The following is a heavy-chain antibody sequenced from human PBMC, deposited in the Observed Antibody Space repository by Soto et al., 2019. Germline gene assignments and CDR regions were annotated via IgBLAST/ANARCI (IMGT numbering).Heavy chain of an antibody. V-gene: IGHV3-21*01. CDR1: GFTFSSYS. CDR2: ISSSSSSYI. J-gene: IGHJ6*02. CDR3: ARDKYSSSSFSTFDYYYGMDV. D-gene: IGHD6-6*01. Sequence: GGSLRLSCAASGFTFSSYSMNWVRQAPGKGLEWVSSISSSSSSYIYYADSVKGRFTISRDNAKNSLYLQMNSLRAEDTAVYYCARDKYSSSSFSTFDYYYGMDVWGQGTTVTVSS.